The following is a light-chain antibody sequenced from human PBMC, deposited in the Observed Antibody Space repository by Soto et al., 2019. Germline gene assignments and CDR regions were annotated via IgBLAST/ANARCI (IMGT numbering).Light chain of an antibody. Sequence: QSALTQPASVSGSLGQWITISCIGSSGDVGASNYVSWLQHHPDKVSKVLIYEVNNRPSGISDRFSGSKSGNTASLTISGLQPEDEAHYYCASYTHMNTLFGGGTQLTVL. CDR3: ASYTHMNTL. CDR2: EVN. CDR1: SGDVGASNY. J-gene: IGLJ7*01. V-gene: IGLV2-14*01.